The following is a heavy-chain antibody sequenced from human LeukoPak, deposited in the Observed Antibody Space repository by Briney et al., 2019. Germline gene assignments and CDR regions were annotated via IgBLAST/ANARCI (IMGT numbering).Heavy chain of an antibody. V-gene: IGHV3-53*01. D-gene: IGHD3-10*01. Sequence: GGSLRLSCAASGFTVSSNYMSWVRQAPGKGLEWVSVIYSGGSTYYADSVKGRFTISRGNSKNTLYLQMNSLRAEDTAVYYCARDMRYYYGSGSYYYYYYGMDVWGQGTTVTVSS. J-gene: IGHJ6*02. CDR3: ARDMRYYYGSGSYYYYYYGMDV. CDR2: IYSGGST. CDR1: GFTVSSNY.